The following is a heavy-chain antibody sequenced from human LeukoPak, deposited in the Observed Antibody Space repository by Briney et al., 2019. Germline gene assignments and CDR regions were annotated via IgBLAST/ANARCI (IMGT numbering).Heavy chain of an antibody. V-gene: IGHV3-21*01. Sequence: GGSLRLSCAASGFTFSSYSMNWVRQAPGKGLEWVSSISRSTSYIYYADSAKGRFTISRDNAKNSLYLQMNSLRAEDTAAYYCARDSTRMHFDYWGQGTLVTVSS. CDR2: ISRSTSYI. J-gene: IGHJ4*02. CDR1: GFTFSSYS. CDR3: ARDSTRMHFDY. D-gene: IGHD2/OR15-2a*01.